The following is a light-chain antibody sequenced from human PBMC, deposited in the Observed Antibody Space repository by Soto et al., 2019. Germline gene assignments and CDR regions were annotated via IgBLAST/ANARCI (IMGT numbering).Light chain of an antibody. CDR2: EVS. V-gene: IGLV2-23*02. Sequence: QSALAQPASVSGSPGQSVTISCTGTRSDVGTYNLVSWYQQFPGRAPKLLIYEVSRRPSGISPRFSGSKSGNTASLTISGLQAADEADYYCSSYKGTVNLAFGGGTKLTVL. J-gene: IGLJ2*01. CDR1: RSDVGTYNL. CDR3: SSYKGTVNLA.